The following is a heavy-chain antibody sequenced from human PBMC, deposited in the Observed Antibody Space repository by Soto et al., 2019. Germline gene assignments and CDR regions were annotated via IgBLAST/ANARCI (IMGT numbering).Heavy chain of an antibody. J-gene: IGHJ5*01. CDR1: GGVFRNYA. CDR2: IIPVFGTA. CDR3: ARDRWGSYSFDS. Sequence: QVQLVQSGAEVKKPGSSVKVSCKASGGVFRNYAINWVRQAPGQGLAWRGGIIPVFGTADDPQKFQGRDTITADESTTTAYMELTSLKTEDTAVYFCARDRWGSYSFDSWGQGTLVTVAS. V-gene: IGHV1-69*01. D-gene: IGHD1-26*01.